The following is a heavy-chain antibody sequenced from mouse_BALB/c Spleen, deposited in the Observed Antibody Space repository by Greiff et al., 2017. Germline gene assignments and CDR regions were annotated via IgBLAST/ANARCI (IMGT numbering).Heavy chain of an antibody. CDR1: GYTFTSYW. Sequence: VQLQQSGAELARPGASVKLSCKASGYTFTSYWMQWVKQRPGQGLEWIGAIYPGDGDTRYTQKFKGKATLTADKSSSTAYMQLSSLASEDSAVYYCARAEDYDAYWGQGTLVTVSA. CDR2: IYPGDGDT. D-gene: IGHD2-4*01. CDR3: ARAEDYDAY. V-gene: IGHV1-87*01. J-gene: IGHJ3*01.